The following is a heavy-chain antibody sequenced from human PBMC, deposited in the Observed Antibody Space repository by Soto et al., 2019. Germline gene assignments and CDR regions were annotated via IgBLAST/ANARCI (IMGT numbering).Heavy chain of an antibody. V-gene: IGHV3-74*01. CDR1: GFRVSDYW. J-gene: IGHJ6*02. CDR2: VSNEGSK. Sequence: EVQLVESGGGLVQPGGSLRLACAGSGFRVSDYWMHWVRQAPGKGLVWVSRVSNEGSKEYADFVKGRFTLSKDNAKNTLYLEMDSLSVEDTALYQCTATPRNGMGVWGQGTKVTVAS. CDR3: TATPRNGMGV.